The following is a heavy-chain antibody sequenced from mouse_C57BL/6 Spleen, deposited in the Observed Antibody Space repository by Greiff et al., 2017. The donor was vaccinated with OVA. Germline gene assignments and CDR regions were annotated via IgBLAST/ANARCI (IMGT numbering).Heavy chain of an antibody. V-gene: IGHV5-16*01. CDR3: AREGLYDYDENFDV. CDR2: INYDGSST. D-gene: IGHD2-4*01. Sequence: DVMLVESEGGLVQPGRSMKLSCTASGFTFSDYYMAWVRQVPEKGLEWVANINYDGSSTYYLDSLKSRFIISRDNAKNILYLQMSSLKSEDTATYYCAREGLYDYDENFDVWGTGTTVTVSS. CDR1: GFTFSDYY. J-gene: IGHJ1*03.